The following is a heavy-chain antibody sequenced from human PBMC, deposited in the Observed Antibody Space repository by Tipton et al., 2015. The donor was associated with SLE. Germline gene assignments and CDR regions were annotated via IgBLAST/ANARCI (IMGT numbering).Heavy chain of an antibody. CDR1: GFTFTDYG. CDR2: INWNSGAI. J-gene: IGHJ4*02. CDR3: AKDFTVRSIRGFDS. D-gene: IGHD4-11*01. Sequence: SLRLSCAASGFTFTDYGMHWVRQAPGKGLEWVSSINWNSGAIGYADSVKGRFTVSRDDAKNSLYLQMNSLRPEDTAFYYCAKDFTVRSIRGFDSWGQGTLVTVSS. V-gene: IGHV3-9*01.